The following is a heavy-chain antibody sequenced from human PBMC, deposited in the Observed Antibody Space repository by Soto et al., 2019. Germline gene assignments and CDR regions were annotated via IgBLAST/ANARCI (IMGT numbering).Heavy chain of an antibody. CDR2: ITSGGGST. Sequence: EVQLLESGGGLVQPGGSLRLSCAASGFTFSNYVMSWVRQAPGKGLEWVLGITSGGGSTFYADSVKGRFTISRDNSMNTLSLQMNSLRAEDTAVYYCAKGYSGYDYALDYWGQGTLVTVSS. CDR3: AKGYSGYDYALDY. J-gene: IGHJ4*02. CDR1: GFTFSNYV. D-gene: IGHD5-12*01. V-gene: IGHV3-23*01.